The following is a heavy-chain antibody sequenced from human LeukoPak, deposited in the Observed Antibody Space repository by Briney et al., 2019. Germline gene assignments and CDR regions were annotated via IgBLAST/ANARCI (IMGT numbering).Heavy chain of an antibody. V-gene: IGHV4-34*01. CDR3: ARNILTGPLGY. J-gene: IGHJ4*02. Sequence: SETLSLTCAVYGGSFSGYYWSWIRQPPGKGLEWIGEINHSGSTNCNPSLKSRVTISVDTSKNQFSLKLSSVTAADTAVYYCARNILTGPLGYWGQGTLVTVSS. CDR1: GGSFSGYY. D-gene: IGHD3-9*01. CDR2: INHSGST.